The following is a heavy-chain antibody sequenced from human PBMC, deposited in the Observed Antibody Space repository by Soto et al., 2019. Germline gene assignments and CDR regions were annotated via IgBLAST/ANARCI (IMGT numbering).Heavy chain of an antibody. Sequence: GASVKVSCKASGGTFSSYAISWLRQAPGQGLEWMGGIIPIFGTANYAQKFQGRVTITADESTSTAYMELSSLRSEDTAVYYCARDSHYDFWSDTSRARWFDPWGQGTLVTVSS. D-gene: IGHD3-3*01. CDR2: IIPIFGTA. CDR1: GGTFSSYA. J-gene: IGHJ5*02. V-gene: IGHV1-69*13. CDR3: ARDSHYDFWSDTSRARWFDP.